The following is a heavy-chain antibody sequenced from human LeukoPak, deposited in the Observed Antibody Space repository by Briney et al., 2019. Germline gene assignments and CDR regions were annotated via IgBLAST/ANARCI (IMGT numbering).Heavy chain of an antibody. V-gene: IGHV4-30-2*01. D-gene: IGHD2-15*01. CDR3: ARAEGGYCSGGSCLATDY. Sequence: SETLSLTCTVSGGSISSGGYYWSWIRQPPGKGLEWIGYIYHSGSTYYNPSLKSRVTISVDRSKNQFSLKLSSVTAADTAVYYCARAEGGYCSGGSCLATDYWGQGTLVTVSS. J-gene: IGHJ4*02. CDR2: IYHSGST. CDR1: GGSISSGGYY.